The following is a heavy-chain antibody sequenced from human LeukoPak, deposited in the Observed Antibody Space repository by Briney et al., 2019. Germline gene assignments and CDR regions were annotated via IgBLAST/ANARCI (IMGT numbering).Heavy chain of an antibody. V-gene: IGHV4-34*01. D-gene: IGHD6-6*01. CDR2: INHSGST. CDR1: GGSFSGYY. J-gene: IGHJ4*02. Sequence: PSETLSLTCAVYGGSFSGYYWSWIRQPPGKGLEWIGEINHSGSTNYNPSLKSRVTISVDTSKNQFSLKLSSVTAADTAVYYCAGGLYSSSSRGLDYWGQGTLVTVSS. CDR3: AGGLYSSSSRGLDY.